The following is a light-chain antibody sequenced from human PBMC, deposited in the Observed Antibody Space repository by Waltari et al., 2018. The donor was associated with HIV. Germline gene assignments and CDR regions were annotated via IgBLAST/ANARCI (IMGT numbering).Light chain of an antibody. Sequence: QSALTQTRSVSGSPGQSVTIPCTGSRGDVGASNYVSWSQQHPGKAPKLIIYDVSTRPSGVPARFSGSKSGNTASLTIFGLQAEDEADYYCCSYAGSVTFVVFGGGTKVTVV. CDR1: RGDVGASNY. V-gene: IGLV2-11*02. CDR3: CSYAGSVTFVV. J-gene: IGLJ2*01. CDR2: DVS.